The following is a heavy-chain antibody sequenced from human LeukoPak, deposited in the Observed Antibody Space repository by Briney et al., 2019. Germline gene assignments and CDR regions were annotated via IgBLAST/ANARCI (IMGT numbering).Heavy chain of an antibody. Sequence: PGGSLRLSCAASGFTFSSYAMSWVRQAPGKGLEWVSAISGSGGSTYYADSVKGRFTISRDNSKNTLYLQMNSLRAEDTAAYYCAKSRGSSWYYFDYWGQGTLVTVSS. CDR2: ISGSGGST. D-gene: IGHD6-13*01. CDR1: GFTFSSYA. V-gene: IGHV3-23*01. CDR3: AKSRGSSWYYFDY. J-gene: IGHJ4*02.